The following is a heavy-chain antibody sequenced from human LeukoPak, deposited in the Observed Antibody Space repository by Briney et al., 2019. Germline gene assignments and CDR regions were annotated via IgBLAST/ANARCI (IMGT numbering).Heavy chain of an antibody. J-gene: IGHJ4*02. CDR3: ARGTVSWFGELADY. Sequence: SETLSLTCAVYGGSFSGYYRSWIRQPPGKGLEWIGGINHSGSTNYNPSLKSRGTISVDTSKNQFSLKLSSVTAADTAVYYCARGTVSWFGELADYWGQGTLVTVSS. CDR2: INHSGST. V-gene: IGHV4-34*01. D-gene: IGHD3-10*01. CDR1: GGSFSGYY.